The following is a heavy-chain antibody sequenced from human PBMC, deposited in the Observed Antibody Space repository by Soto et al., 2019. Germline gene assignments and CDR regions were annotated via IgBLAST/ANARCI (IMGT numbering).Heavy chain of an antibody. D-gene: IGHD5-12*01. V-gene: IGHV3-73*02. Sequence: EVQLVESGGGLVQPGGSLKLSCAASGFSFSGSTMHWVRQASGRGLEWVGRIRSKAYSYATAYGASLKGRFSIFRDDTKNTAYLQINSLKSEDTAMYYCLTSNREPTRDFDYWGQGTLVTVSS. J-gene: IGHJ4*02. CDR3: LTSNREPTRDFDY. CDR1: GFSFSGST. CDR2: IRSKAYSYAT.